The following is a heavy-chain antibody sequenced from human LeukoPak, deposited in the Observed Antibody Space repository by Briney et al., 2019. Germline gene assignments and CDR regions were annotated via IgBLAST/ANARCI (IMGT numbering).Heavy chain of an antibody. CDR2: ISYDGSNK. CDR3: ARDSRSLWFGELFPPNYGMDV. Sequence: GGSLRLSCAASGFTFSSYAMHWVRQAPGKGLEWVAVISYDGSNKYYADSVKGRFTISRDNSKNTLYLQMNSLRAEDTAVYYCARDSRSLWFGELFPPNYGMDVWGQGTTVTVSS. CDR1: GFTFSSYA. J-gene: IGHJ6*02. V-gene: IGHV3-30*04. D-gene: IGHD3-10*01.